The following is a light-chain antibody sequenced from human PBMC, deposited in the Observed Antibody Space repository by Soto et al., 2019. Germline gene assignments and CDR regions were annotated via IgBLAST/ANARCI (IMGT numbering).Light chain of an antibody. Sequence: QSVLTQPPSASGTPGQRVTISCSGSSSNIGSKTVNWYQQLPGTAPKLLIYSNNQRPSGVPDRFSGSKSGTSASLAISVLQSEDEADYYCAAWDVSLDAWVFGGGTKLTVL. CDR3: AAWDVSLDAWV. CDR2: SNN. V-gene: IGLV1-44*01. CDR1: SSNIGSKT. J-gene: IGLJ3*02.